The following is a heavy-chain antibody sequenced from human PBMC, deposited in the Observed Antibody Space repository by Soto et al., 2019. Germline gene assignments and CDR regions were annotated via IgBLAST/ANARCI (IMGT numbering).Heavy chain of an antibody. CDR2: IYPGDSDT. CDR1: GYSFTSYW. J-gene: IGHJ6*02. D-gene: IGHD2-2*01. V-gene: IGHV5-51*01. CDR3: ARLGRSSTGSEYYYYYYGMEV. Sequence: GESLKISCKGSGYSFTSYWIGWVRQMPGKGLEWMGIIYPGDSDTRYSPSFQGQVTISADKSISTAYLQWSSLKASDTAMYYCARLGRSSTGSEYYYYYYGMEVWGQGTTVTVSS.